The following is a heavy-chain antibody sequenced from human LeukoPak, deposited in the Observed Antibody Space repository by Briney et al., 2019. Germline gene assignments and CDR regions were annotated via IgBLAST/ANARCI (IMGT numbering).Heavy chain of an antibody. CDR3: ASERLRD. V-gene: IGHV3-66*01. J-gene: IGHJ4*02. CDR2: ISGGDDI. Sequence: PGGSLRLSCAASGFTVNSNFMSWVRQAAGKGLECVSLISGGDDIYYADSVKGRFTTSRDNSKNTVYLQMNSLRAEDTAVYYCASERLRDWGQGTLVTVSS. CDR1: GFTVNSNF. D-gene: IGHD5-12*01.